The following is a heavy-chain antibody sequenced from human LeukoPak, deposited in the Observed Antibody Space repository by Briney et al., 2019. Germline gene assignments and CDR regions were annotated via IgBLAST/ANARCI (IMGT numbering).Heavy chain of an antibody. CDR3: ARGDFTVGNDY. Sequence: PSETLSLTCAVYGGSFSGYYWSWIRQPPGKGLEWIGEINHSGSTNYNPSLKSRVTISVDTSKNQFSLKLSSVTAADTAVYYCARGDFTVGNDYWGQGTLVTVSS. V-gene: IGHV4-34*01. J-gene: IGHJ4*02. D-gene: IGHD3-3*01. CDR1: GGSFSGYY. CDR2: INHSGST.